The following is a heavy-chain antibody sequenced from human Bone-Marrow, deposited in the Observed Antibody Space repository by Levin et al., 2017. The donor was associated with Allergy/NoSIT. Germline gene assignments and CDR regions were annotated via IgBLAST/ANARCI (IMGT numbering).Heavy chain of an antibody. CDR2: INSIGTYI. CDR1: GFMFSSYS. V-gene: IGHV3-21*01. J-gene: IGHJ4*02. Sequence: PGESLKISCAASGFMFSSYSMNWVRQAPGKGLEWVSYINSIGTYIHYADSVKGRFTISRDNAENSLYLQMDSLRAEDTGVYFCARDPLPIASSTAFDYWGQGTLVAVSS. D-gene: IGHD3-3*02. CDR3: ARDPLPIASSTAFDY.